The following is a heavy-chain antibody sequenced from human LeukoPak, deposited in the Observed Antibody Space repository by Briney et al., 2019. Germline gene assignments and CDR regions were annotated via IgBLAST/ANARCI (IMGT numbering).Heavy chain of an antibody. CDR2: VWSDGSNT. CDR3: AKDREYDDSCDYNG. V-gene: IGHV3-33*06. Sequence: GTSLRLSCAASGFALSSHGMHWVRQAPGKGLEWVAVVWSDGSNTNYADAVKGRFTISRDNSKNTMYLQMNSPRAEDTAVYYCAKDREYDDSCDYNGWGQGTLVTVSS. D-gene: IGHD3-22*01. J-gene: IGHJ4*02. CDR1: GFALSSHG.